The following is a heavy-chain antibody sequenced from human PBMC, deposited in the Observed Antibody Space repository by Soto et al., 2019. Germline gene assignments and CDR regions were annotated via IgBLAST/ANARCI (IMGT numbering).Heavy chain of an antibody. CDR3: ARERVLVFFGESSNDYYYNGMDV. D-gene: IGHD3-3*02. J-gene: IGHJ6*02. Sequence: GASVKVSCKASGYTFTSYAMHWVRQAPGQRIERMGWINGGNGNTKYSQKFQGRVTITRDTSASTVYMELSSLRSEDTAVFYCARERVLVFFGESSNDYYYNGMDVWGQGTTVTVSS. CDR1: GYTFTSYA. CDR2: INGGNGNT. V-gene: IGHV1-3*01.